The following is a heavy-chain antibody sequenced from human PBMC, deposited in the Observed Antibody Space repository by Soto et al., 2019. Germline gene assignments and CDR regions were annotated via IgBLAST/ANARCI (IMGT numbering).Heavy chain of an antibody. J-gene: IGHJ4*02. CDR2: IIPILGIS. V-gene: IGHV1-69*08. CDR1: GGTFNSYT. CDR3: AREEGGAAGNFDY. D-gene: IGHD6-13*01. Sequence: QVQLVQSGAEVKKPGSSVKVSCKASGGTFNSYTISWVRQAPGQGLEWMGRIIPILGISNYAQKFQGRVTITADKSTNTAYMELSSLRSEDTAVYYCAREEGGAAGNFDYWGQGTLVTVSS.